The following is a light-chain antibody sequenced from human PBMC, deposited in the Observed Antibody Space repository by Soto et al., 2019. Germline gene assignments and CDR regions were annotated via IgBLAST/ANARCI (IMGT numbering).Light chain of an antibody. CDR2: GAS. CDR3: QQRSNWPLT. V-gene: IGKV3D-20*02. J-gene: IGKJ3*01. Sequence: EIVLTQSPGTLSLSPGERATLSFSSSQSVSSSYLAWYQQKPGQAPRLLIYGASTRATGIPARFSGSGSGTDFTLTISSLEPEDFAVYYCQQRSNWPLTFGPGTKVDIK. CDR1: QSVSSSY.